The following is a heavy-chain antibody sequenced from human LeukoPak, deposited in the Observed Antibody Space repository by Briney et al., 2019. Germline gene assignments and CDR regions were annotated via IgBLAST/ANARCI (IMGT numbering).Heavy chain of an antibody. CDR3: ARDLSGDFFDY. J-gene: IGHJ4*02. V-gene: IGHV1-69*01. Sequence: ASVKVSCKASGGTFSSYAISWVRQAPGQGLEWMGGIIPIFGTANYAQKFQGRVTITADESTGTGYMELSSLRSEDTAVYYCARDLSGDFFDYWGQGTLVTVSS. CDR1: GGTFSSYA. D-gene: IGHD3-10*01. CDR2: IIPIFGTA.